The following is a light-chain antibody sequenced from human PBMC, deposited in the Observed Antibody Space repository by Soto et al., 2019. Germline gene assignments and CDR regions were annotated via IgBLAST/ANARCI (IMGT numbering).Light chain of an antibody. CDR1: QSLLYSNGYNY. J-gene: IGKJ1*01. Sequence: DLVMTQSPLSLPVTPGEPASISCRSSQSLLYSNGYNYLDWYLQKPGQSPQLLIFLGSNRASGVPDRFSGSGSGTDFTLKISRVEAEDVGIYYCMQTLQTPPAFGQGTKVGIK. V-gene: IGKV2-28*01. CDR3: MQTLQTPPA. CDR2: LGS.